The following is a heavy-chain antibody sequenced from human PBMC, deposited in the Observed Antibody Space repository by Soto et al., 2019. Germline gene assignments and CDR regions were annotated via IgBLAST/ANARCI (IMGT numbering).Heavy chain of an antibody. D-gene: IGHD6-19*01. CDR3: ARGEEAVAGDDAFDI. J-gene: IGHJ3*02. CDR1: GGYISSSSYF. CDR2: IYHSGST. Sequence: SETLSLTCTVSGGYISSSSYFWGLIRQPPGKGLEWIGEIYHSGSTNYNPSLKSRVTISVDKSKNQFSLKLSSVTAADTAVYYCARGEEAVAGDDAFDIWGQGTMVTVSS. V-gene: IGHV4-39*07.